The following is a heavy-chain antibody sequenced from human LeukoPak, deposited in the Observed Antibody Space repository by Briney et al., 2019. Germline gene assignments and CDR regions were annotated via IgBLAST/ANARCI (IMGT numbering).Heavy chain of an antibody. CDR2: ISGNTRTI. CDR3: AELGITMIGGV. V-gene: IGHV3-48*04. J-gene: IGHJ6*04. D-gene: IGHD3-10*02. Sequence: PGGSLRLSCVASGFTFSRYSMDWVRQAPGKGLEWVSYISGNTRTIDYADCVKGRFTISRDNARNATFLEMNSLRPEDTAVYYCAELGITMIGGVWGKGTTVTISS. CDR1: GFTFSRYS.